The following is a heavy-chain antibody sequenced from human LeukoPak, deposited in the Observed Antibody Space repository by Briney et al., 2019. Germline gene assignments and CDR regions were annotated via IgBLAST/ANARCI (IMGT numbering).Heavy chain of an antibody. CDR2: INHSGST. J-gene: IGHJ4*02. Sequence: PSETLSLTCTVSGGSISSYYWSWIRQPPGKGLEWIGEINHSGSTNYNPSLKSRVTISVDTSKNQFSLKLSSVTAADTAVYYCAGITMVRGGDYWGQGTLVTVSS. CDR1: GGSISSYY. CDR3: AGITMVRGGDY. V-gene: IGHV4-34*01. D-gene: IGHD3-10*01.